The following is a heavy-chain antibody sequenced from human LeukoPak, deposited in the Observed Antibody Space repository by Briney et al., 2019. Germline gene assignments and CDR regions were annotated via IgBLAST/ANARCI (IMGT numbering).Heavy chain of an antibody. CDR2: IYYSGST. D-gene: IGHD5-24*01. V-gene: IGHV4-59*01. Sequence: PSETLSLTCTVSGGSISSDYWSWIRQPPGKGLEWIGYIYYSGSTNYNPSLKSRVTISVDTSKNQFSLKLTSVTAADTAVYYCARIPAGYNHFDYWGQGTLVTVPS. CDR3: ARIPAGYNHFDY. CDR1: GGSISSDY. J-gene: IGHJ4*02.